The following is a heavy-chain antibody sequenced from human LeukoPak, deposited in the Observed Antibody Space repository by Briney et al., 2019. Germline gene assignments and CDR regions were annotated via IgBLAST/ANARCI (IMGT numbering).Heavy chain of an antibody. CDR1: GGSISSYY. D-gene: IGHD3-22*01. CDR2: IYYSGST. J-gene: IGHJ3*02. CDR3: ARSPAPYYDSSGYYPSDYAFDI. V-gene: IGHV4-59*01. Sequence: SETLSLTCTVSGGSISSYYWSWIRQPPGKGLEWIGYIYYSGSTNYNPSLKSRVTISVDTSKNQFSLKLSSVTAADTAVYYCARSPAPYYDSSGYYPSDYAFDIRGQGTMVTVSS.